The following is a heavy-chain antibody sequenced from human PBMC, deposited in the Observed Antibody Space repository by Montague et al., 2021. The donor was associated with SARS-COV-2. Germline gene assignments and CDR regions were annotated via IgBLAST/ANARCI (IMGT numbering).Heavy chain of an antibody. Sequence: SLRLSCAASGFTFSSYAMSWVRQAPGKGLEWVSGIGGSAESTYYGDSVKGRFTISRDNSKNTLYLQMNRLRAEDTAVYYCASPKDRRYTYTWQTRWYFDLWGRGTLVTVSS. J-gene: IGHJ2*01. CDR3: ASPKDRRYTYTWQTRWYFDL. D-gene: IGHD2-2*02. CDR2: IGGSAEST. CDR1: GFTFSSYA. V-gene: IGHV3-23*01.